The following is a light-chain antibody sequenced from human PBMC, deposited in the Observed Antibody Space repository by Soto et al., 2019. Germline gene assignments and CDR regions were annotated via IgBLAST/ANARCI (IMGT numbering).Light chain of an antibody. CDR2: DAS. V-gene: IGKV3-11*01. J-gene: IGKJ5*01. CDR3: QQRSNWPPIT. Sequence: EIVLTQCPATLSVSPGERATLSCRASQSVSSYLAWYQQKPGQAPRLLXYDASNRATGIPARFSGSGSGTDFTLTISSLEPEDFAVYYCQQRSNWPPITFGQGTRLEI. CDR1: QSVSSY.